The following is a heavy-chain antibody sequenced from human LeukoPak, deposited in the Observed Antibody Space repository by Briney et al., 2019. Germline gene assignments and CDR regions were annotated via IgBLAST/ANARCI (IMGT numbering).Heavy chain of an antibody. CDR1: GFTFSSYA. V-gene: IGHV3-23*01. CDR2: ISGSGGST. Sequence: PGGSLRLSCAASGFTFSSYAMSWVRQAPGKGLEWVSAISGSGGSTYYAASVKGRFTISRDNSKNTLYLQMNSLRAEDTAVYYCAKVDTAMVFSPLPPGYQGGQGTLVTVSS. D-gene: IGHD5-18*01. CDR3: AKVDTAMVFSPLPPGYQ. J-gene: IGHJ4*02.